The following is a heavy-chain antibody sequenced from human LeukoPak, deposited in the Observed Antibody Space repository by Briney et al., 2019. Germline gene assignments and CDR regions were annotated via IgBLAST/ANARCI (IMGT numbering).Heavy chain of an antibody. V-gene: IGHV3-11*01. CDR1: GFTFSDYY. J-gene: IGHJ6*02. D-gene: IGHD3-9*01. CDR2: ISSSGSTI. CDR3: ARVSYFDFAGMDV. Sequence: KPGGSLRLSCAASGFTFSDYYMRWIRQAPGKGLEWVSYISSSGSTIYYADSVKGRFTISRDNAKNSLYLQMNSLRAEDTAVYYCARVSYFDFAGMDVWGQGTTVTVSS.